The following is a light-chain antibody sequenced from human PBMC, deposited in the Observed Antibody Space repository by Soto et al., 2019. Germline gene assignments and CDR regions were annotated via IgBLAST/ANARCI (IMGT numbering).Light chain of an antibody. CDR3: QQYNSYLT. J-gene: IGKJ1*01. CDR1: QSISSW. V-gene: IGKV1-5*03. CDR2: KAS. Sequence: DIQMTQSPSTLSASVGDRVTITCRASQSISSWLAWYQQKPGKAPKLLIYKASSLESGVPSRFSGSGSGTEFTLTISSLQPDYFATYYCQQYNSYLTFGQGTKVDIK.